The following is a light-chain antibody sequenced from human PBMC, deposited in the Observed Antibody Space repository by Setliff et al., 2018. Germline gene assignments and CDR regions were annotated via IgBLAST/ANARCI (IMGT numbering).Light chain of an antibody. CDR2: GVS. J-gene: IGLJ1*01. CDR3: NAYTAGTTYV. V-gene: IGLV2-14*03. CDR1: SNDVGSYDL. Sequence: QSALTQPASVSGSPGQTITTACSGTSNDVGSYDLVSWYQQHPGKAPKLIIYGVSDRPSGVSSRFSGSKSGNTASLTISGLQTEDEADYYCNAYTAGTTYVFGTGTKVTVL.